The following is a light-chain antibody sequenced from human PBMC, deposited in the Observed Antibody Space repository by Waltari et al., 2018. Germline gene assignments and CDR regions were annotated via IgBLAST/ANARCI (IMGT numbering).Light chain of an antibody. CDR3: QQYYSTSST. Sequence: DIVMTLSTDSRDVSLGEWGPINCQSSQSLSYSSNNKNYLAWYQQKPGQPPKVLMYWASTRESGVPDRFSGSGSGTDFTLTISSLQAEDVAVYYCQQYYSTSSTFGQGTKLEIK. CDR1: QSLSYSSNNKNY. V-gene: IGKV4-1*01. CDR2: WAS. J-gene: IGKJ2*01.